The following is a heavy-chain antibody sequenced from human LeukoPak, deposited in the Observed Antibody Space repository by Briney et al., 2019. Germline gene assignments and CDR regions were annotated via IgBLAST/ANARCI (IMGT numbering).Heavy chain of an antibody. CDR2: ISYDGSNK. V-gene: IGHV3-30*18. D-gene: IGHD2-15*01. J-gene: IGHJ4*02. Sequence: GGSLRLSCAASGFTFSSYGMHWVRQAPGKGLEWVAVISYDGSNKYYADSVKGRFTISRDNSKNTLYLQMNSLRAEDTALYYCAKPIEIFCSGGSCYQVLDYWGQGTLVTVSS. CDR3: AKPIEIFCSGGSCYQVLDY. CDR1: GFTFSSYG.